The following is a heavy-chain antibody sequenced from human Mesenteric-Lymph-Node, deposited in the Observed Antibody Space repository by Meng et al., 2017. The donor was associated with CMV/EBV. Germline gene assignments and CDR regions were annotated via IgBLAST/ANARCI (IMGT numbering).Heavy chain of an antibody. CDR1: GFTFSTYS. J-gene: IGHJ3*02. Sequence: GESLKISCAASGFTFSTYSMDWVRQTPEKGLEWVSSISGSGSYINYADSVKGRFTISRDNGKNSLYLQMNSLRADDTAVYYCARDPPTIPAAFNIWGQGTMVTVSS. D-gene: IGHD5-12*01. CDR2: ISGSGSYI. V-gene: IGHV3-21*01. CDR3: ARDPPTIPAAFNI.